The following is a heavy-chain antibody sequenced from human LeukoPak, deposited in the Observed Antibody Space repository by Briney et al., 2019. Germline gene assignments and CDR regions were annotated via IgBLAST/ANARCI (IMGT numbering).Heavy chain of an antibody. CDR2: ITANGVNT. D-gene: IGHD6-19*01. J-gene: IGHJ4*02. CDR1: GFTFSSYA. V-gene: IGHV3-64D*06. CDR3: VTSSGGWYFN. Sequence: QPGGSLRLSCSASGFTFSSYAMHWVRQAPGKGLDFVSAITANGVNTYYADSVKGRFTISRDNSKDALYLQMSSLRPEDTAVYSCVTSSGGWYFNWGQGTLVTVSS.